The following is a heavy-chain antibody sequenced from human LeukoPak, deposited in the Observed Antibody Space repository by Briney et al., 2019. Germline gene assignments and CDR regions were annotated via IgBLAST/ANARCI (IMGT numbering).Heavy chain of an antibody. J-gene: IGHJ2*01. D-gene: IGHD1-26*01. CDR1: GFTFSSYG. CDR3: AKDMTREPTPPLDL. V-gene: IGHV3-30*02. Sequence: GGSLRLSCAASGFTFSSYGMHWVRQAPGKGLEWVAFIRYDGSNKYHADSVKGRFTISRDNSKNTLYLQMNSLRAEDTAVYYCAKDMTREPTPPLDLWGRGTLVTVSS. CDR2: IRYDGSNK.